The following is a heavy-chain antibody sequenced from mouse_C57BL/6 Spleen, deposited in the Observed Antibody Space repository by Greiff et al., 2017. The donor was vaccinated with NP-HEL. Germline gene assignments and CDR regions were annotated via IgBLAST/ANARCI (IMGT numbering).Heavy chain of an antibody. V-gene: IGHV7-3*01. CDR1: GFTFTDYY. CDR2: IRNKANGYTT. J-gene: IGHJ2*01. CDR3: ARFSTVVFDY. Sequence: EVQLVESGGGLVQPGGSLSLSCAASGFTFTDYYMSWVRQPPGKALEWLGFIRNKANGYTTEYSASVKGRFTISRDNSQSLLYLQMNALRAEDSATYYCARFSTVVFDYWGQGTTLTVSS. D-gene: IGHD1-1*01.